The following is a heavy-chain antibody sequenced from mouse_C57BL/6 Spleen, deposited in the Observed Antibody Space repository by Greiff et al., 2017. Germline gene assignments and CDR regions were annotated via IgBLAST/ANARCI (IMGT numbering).Heavy chain of an antibody. CDR1: GYTFTSYW. J-gene: IGHJ4*01. Sequence: QVQLQQPGAELVKPGASVKLSCKASGYTFTSYWMQWVKQRPGQGLEWIGEIDPSDSYTNYNQKFKGKATLTVDTSSSTAYMQLSSLTSEDSAVDYCVAIYYEYERAMDYWGQGTSVTVSS. D-gene: IGHD2-4*01. CDR2: IDPSDSYT. V-gene: IGHV1-50*01. CDR3: VAIYYEYERAMDY.